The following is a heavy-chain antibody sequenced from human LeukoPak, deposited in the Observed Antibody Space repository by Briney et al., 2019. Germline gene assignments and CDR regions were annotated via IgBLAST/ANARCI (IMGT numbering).Heavy chain of an antibody. V-gene: IGHV3-23*01. CDR3: AKAFPFFDY. CDR2: ISGSGGST. CDR1: GFTFSNAW. Sequence: GGSLRLSCTASGFTFSNAWMSWVRQAPGKGLEWVSAISGSGGSTYYADSVKGRFTISRDNSKNTLYLQMNSLRAEDTAVYYCAKAFPFFDYWGQGTLVTVSS. J-gene: IGHJ4*02.